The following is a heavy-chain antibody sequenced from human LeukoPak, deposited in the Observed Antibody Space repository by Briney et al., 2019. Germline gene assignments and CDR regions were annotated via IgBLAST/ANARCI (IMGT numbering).Heavy chain of an antibody. V-gene: IGHV3-30*18. CDR2: ISFDGSAK. CDR1: GFTFANSA. D-gene: IGHD6-19*01. CDR3: VEERDRAGYFRY. Sequence: GGSLRLSCVASGFTFANSAMHWVRQAPRKGLEWVTFISFDGSAKYYADAAKGRFAISRDNSKNTLYLEMSSLGLQDTAVYFCVEERDRAGYFRYWGQGTLVTVSS. J-gene: IGHJ4*02.